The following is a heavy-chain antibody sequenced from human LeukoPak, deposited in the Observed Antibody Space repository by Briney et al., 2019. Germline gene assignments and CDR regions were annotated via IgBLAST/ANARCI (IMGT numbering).Heavy chain of an antibody. CDR2: KYYDGNSGNT. CDR3: VRPESVGTKYRFDY. CDR1: GGSISSSTYY. V-gene: IGHV4-61*03. Sequence: PSETLSLTCTVSGGSISSSTYYWTWIRQTPGKGLEWIGYKYYDGNSGNTNYNPSLESRVTISVDTSKNHVSLNLTSVTAADTAVYYCVRPESVGTKYRFDYWGQGALVTVSS. D-gene: IGHD1-1*01. J-gene: IGHJ4*02.